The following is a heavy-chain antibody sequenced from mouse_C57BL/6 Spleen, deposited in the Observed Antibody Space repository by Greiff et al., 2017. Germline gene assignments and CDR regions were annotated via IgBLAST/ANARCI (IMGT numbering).Heavy chain of an antibody. CDR1: GYAFTNYL. J-gene: IGHJ1*03. CDR2: INPGSGGT. D-gene: IGHD2-2*01. V-gene: IGHV1-54*01. CDR3: ARSNYGYDQNFDV. Sequence: QVQLQQSGAELVRPGTSVKVSCKASGYAFTNYLIEWVKQRPGQGLEWIGVINPGSGGTNYNEKFKGKATLTADKSSSTAYMQLSSLTSEDSAVYFCARSNYGYDQNFDVWGTGTTVTVSS.